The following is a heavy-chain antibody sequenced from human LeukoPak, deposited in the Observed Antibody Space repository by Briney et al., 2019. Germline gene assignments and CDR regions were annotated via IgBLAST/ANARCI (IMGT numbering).Heavy chain of an antibody. J-gene: IGHJ4*02. CDR3: AKAYNWRSEYPGATAY. D-gene: IGHD1-20*01. Sequence: GGSLRLSCAASGFTFSDYAMSWVRQAPGKGLEWVSSISGSGGGTYYADSLKGRFTISRDNSNNTLYLQMNSLRAEDTAVYYCAKAYNWRSEYPGATAYWGQGTLVTVSS. CDR2: ISGSGGGT. CDR1: GFTFSDYA. V-gene: IGHV3-23*01.